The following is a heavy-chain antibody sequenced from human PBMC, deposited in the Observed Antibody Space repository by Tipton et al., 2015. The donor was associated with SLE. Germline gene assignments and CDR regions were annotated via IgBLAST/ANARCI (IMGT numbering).Heavy chain of an antibody. V-gene: IGHV3-48*03. CDR2: ISSSGSST. Sequence: GSLRLSCAASGFTFSSYEMSWVRQAPGKGLGWVSIISSSGSSTQYADSVKGRFTISRDNAKNSLFLQMNSLRVEDTAAYYCALGFAANWCQGTLVTVSS. J-gene: IGHJ4*02. CDR3: ALGFAAN. D-gene: IGHD3-16*01. CDR1: GFTFSSYE.